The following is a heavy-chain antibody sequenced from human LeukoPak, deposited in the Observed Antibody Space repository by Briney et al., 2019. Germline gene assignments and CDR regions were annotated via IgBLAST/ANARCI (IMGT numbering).Heavy chain of an antibody. J-gene: IGHJ4*02. V-gene: IGHV4-34*01. CDR2: INHSGST. Sequence: PSETLSLTCAVYGGSFSGYYWSWIRQPPGKGLEWIGEINHSGSTNYNPSLKSRVTISVDTSKNQFSLKLSSVTAADTAVYYCARWSYHFDYWGQGTLVTVSS. D-gene: IGHD1-26*01. CDR3: ARWSYHFDY. CDR1: GGSFSGYY.